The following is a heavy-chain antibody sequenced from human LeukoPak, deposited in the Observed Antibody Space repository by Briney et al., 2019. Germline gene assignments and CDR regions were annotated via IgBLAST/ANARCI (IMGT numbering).Heavy chain of an antibody. CDR2: IKPEGNER. J-gene: IGHJ4*02. CDR1: GFTFSSYW. V-gene: IGHV3-7*01. CDR3: ARAIYALWSGHDY. Sequence: GGSLRLSCAASGFTFSSYWMSWVRQAPGKGLEWVANIKPEGNERYYVDSVKGRFTISRDNAKNSLYLQMNSLRAEDTAVYYCARAIYALWSGHDYWGQGTLVTVSS. D-gene: IGHD3-3*01.